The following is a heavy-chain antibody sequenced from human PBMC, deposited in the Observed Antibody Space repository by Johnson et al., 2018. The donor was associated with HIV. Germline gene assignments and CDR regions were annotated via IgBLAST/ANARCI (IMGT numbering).Heavy chain of an antibody. D-gene: IGHD5-24*01. CDR3: ARACRDGYTCDVYDI. Sequence: VQLVESGGGLVQPGGSLRLSCAASGFSVSSNYMTWVRQAPGKGLEWVSVLFSGGDTYYADSVRGRFTISRDNSKNTLYLQMNSLRAEDMAVYYCARACRDGYTCDVYDIWGQGTMVTVSS. CDR1: GFSVSSNY. V-gene: IGHV3-66*01. J-gene: IGHJ3*02. CDR2: LFSGGDT.